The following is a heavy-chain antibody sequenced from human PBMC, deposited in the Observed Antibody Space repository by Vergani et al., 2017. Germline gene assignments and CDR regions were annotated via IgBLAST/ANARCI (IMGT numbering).Heavy chain of an antibody. D-gene: IGHD2-15*01. CDR1: GGSISSGGYY. CDR2: IYYSGST. V-gene: IGHV4-31*03. CDR3: ARDGYCSGGSCHDAFDI. Sequence: QVQLQESGPGLVKPSQTLSLTCTVSGGSISSGGYYWSWIRQHPGKGLEWIGYIYYSGSTYYNPSLKSRVTISVDTSKNQFSLKLSSVTAADTAVYYCARDGYCSGGSCHDAFDIWGQGTMVTVSS. J-gene: IGHJ3*02.